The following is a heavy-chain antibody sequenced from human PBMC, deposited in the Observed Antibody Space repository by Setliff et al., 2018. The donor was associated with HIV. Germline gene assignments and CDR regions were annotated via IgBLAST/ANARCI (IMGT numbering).Heavy chain of an antibody. CDR2: FHHSGSA. Sequence: SETLSLTCAVSGYSISTAYYWAWIRQSPGKGLEWIGGFHHSGSAHYNPSLKSRVTISGQTSKNQFSLTLTSVTAADTAIYYCARQGAGYYYDSSDYSTGNGFDMWGQGTMVTVSS. J-gene: IGHJ3*02. CDR1: GYSISTAYY. V-gene: IGHV4-38-2*01. D-gene: IGHD3-22*01. CDR3: ARQGAGYYYDSSDYSTGNGFDM.